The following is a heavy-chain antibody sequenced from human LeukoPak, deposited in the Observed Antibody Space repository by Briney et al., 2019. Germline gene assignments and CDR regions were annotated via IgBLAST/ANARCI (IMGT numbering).Heavy chain of an antibody. J-gene: IGHJ5*02. V-gene: IGHV4-34*01. D-gene: IGHD3-10*01. Sequence: SETLSLTCAVYGGSFSGYYWSWIRQPPGKGLEWIGEINHSGITNYNPSLKSRVTISVDTSKNQFSLKLSSVTAADTAVYYCARGVGGRLWFGELPTRGWFDPWGQGTLVTVSS. CDR2: INHSGIT. CDR1: GGSFSGYY. CDR3: ARGVGGRLWFGELPTRGWFDP.